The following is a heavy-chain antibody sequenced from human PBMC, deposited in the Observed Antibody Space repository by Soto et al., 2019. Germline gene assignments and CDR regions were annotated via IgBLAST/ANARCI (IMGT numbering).Heavy chain of an antibody. Sequence: QVLLQESGPRLVRPSETLSLTCTVSGGSFKSGSYYWSWVRQPPGKGLEWIGYVYYTGRTSYSPSLKSRVTISADTSKNQFSLILTSVTAADTAVYYCTRDYDYFDRWGQGSLVTVSS. CDR1: GGSFKSGSYY. V-gene: IGHV4-61*01. D-gene: IGHD3-16*01. CDR2: VYYTGRT. CDR3: TRDYDYFDR. J-gene: IGHJ4*02.